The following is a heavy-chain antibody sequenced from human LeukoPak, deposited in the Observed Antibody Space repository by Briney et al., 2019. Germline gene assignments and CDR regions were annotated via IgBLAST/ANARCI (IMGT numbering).Heavy chain of an antibody. V-gene: IGHV4-59*01. Sequence: PSETLSLTCAVYGGSFSGYYWSWIRQPPGKGLEWIGYIYYSGSTNYNPSLKSRVTISVDTSKNQFSLKLSSVTAADTAVYYCARESSSRGPYYYYYYMDVWGKGTTVTISS. CDR3: ARESSSRGPYYYYYYMDV. J-gene: IGHJ6*03. CDR1: GGSFSGYY. CDR2: IYYSGST. D-gene: IGHD6-13*01.